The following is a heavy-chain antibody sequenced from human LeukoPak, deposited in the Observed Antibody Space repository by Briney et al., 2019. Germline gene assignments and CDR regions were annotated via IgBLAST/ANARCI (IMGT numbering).Heavy chain of an antibody. V-gene: IGHV3-7*05. Sequence: TGGSLRLSCAASGFTFSRYWMSWVRQAPVKGLEWVANIKQDGSEKSYVDSVKSRFTISRDNAKNSLYLQMNSLRAEDTAVYYCARQSAAGPYYFDYWGQGTLVTVSS. CDR3: ARQSAAGPYYFDY. J-gene: IGHJ4*02. CDR1: GFTFSRYW. CDR2: IKQDGSEK. D-gene: IGHD6-13*01.